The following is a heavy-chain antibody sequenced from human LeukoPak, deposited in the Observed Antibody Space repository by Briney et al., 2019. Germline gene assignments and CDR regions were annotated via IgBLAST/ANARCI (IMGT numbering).Heavy chain of an antibody. CDR1: GFTFSSYG. D-gene: IGHD2-2*01. Sequence: GGSLRLSCAASGFTFSSYGMHWVRQAPGKGLEWVAVIWYDGSNKYYADSVKGRFTISRDNSKNTLYLQMNSLRAEDTAVYYCARDARQYCSSTSCYASYYYYGMDVWGQGTTVTVSS. CDR2: IWYDGSNK. V-gene: IGHV3-33*01. CDR3: ARDARQYCSSTSCYASYYYYGMDV. J-gene: IGHJ6*02.